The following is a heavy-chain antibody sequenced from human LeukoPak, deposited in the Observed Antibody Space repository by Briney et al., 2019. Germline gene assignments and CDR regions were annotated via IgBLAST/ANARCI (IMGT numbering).Heavy chain of an antibody. J-gene: IGHJ4*02. Sequence: SETLSLTWAVYGGSFSGYYWSWIRQPPGKGLEWIGEINHSGSTNYNPSLKSRVTISVDTSKNQFSLKLSSVTAADTAVYYCARGGWYSSSWYGYWGQGTLVTVSS. CDR3: ARGGWYSSSWYGY. CDR1: GGSFSGYY. D-gene: IGHD6-13*01. V-gene: IGHV4-34*01. CDR2: INHSGST.